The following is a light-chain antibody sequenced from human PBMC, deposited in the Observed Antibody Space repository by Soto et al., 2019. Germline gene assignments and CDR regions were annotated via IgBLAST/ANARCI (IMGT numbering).Light chain of an antibody. Sequence: EIVLRHRPATLSVYPWERVTLSCRASQSLTMNLAWYQHKPGQSPRLLIYAASARPTGIPARFSGGGSGAEDTVTISCPHYKHYAILQHHHDIPAETFVQ. CDR1: QSLTMN. V-gene: IGKV3-15*01. CDR3: HHDIPAET. J-gene: IGKJ1*01. CDR2: AAS.